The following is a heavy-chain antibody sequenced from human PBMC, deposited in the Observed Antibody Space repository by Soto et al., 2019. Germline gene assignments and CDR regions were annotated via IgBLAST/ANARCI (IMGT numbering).Heavy chain of an antibody. D-gene: IGHD2-15*01. J-gene: IGHJ5*02. V-gene: IGHV3-21*01. Sequence: EVQLVESGGGLVTPGGSLRLVCAASGFSFSSDSMNWVRQAPGKGLEWVSSISSSASHINYADSVKGRLTISRDNAKKSLYLQRNSLRAEDTAVYYCARGYPGYCSGGTCYWFDPCCQGTLVTVSS. CDR2: ISSSASHI. CDR3: ARGYPGYCSGGTCYWFDP. CDR1: GFSFSSDS.